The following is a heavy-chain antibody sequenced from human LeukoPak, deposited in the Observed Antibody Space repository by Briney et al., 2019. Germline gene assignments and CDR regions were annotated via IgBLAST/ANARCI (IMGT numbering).Heavy chain of an antibody. CDR3: ARARPQNYDSSRYYSAAFDI. CDR2: ISAKNGNT. Sequence: ASVKVSCKASGYTFTTYGISWVRQAPGQGLEWVGWISAKNGNTNYGQDFQGRVTVTRGTSTSTVYMELRRLRSDDTAVYYCARARPQNYDSSRYYSAAFDIWGQGTMVTVSS. CDR1: GYTFTTYG. J-gene: IGHJ3*02. D-gene: IGHD3-22*01. V-gene: IGHV1-18*01.